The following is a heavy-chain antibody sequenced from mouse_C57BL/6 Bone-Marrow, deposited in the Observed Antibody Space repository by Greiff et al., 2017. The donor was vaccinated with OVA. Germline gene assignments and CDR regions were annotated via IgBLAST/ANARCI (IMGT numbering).Heavy chain of an antibody. CDR3: ARGDGVDD. J-gene: IGHJ2*01. Sequence: EVQLQQSGPELVKPGASVKISCKASGYSFTGYYMNWVKQSPEKSLEWIGEINPSTGGTTYNQKFKAKATLTVDKSSSTAYMQLKSLTSEDSAVYYCARGDGVDDWGQGTTLTVSS. CDR2: INPSTGGT. CDR1: GYSFTGYY. V-gene: IGHV1-42*01. D-gene: IGHD3-3*01.